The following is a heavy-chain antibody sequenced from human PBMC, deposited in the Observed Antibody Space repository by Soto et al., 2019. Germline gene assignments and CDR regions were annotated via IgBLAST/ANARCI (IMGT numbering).Heavy chain of an antibody. CDR1: GYAFTTYG. V-gene: IGHV1-18*01. CDR3: ARGRYGDY. CDR2: ISAHNGNT. J-gene: IGHJ4*02. D-gene: IGHD1-1*01. Sequence: QVHLVQSGAEVKKPGASVKVSCQGSGYAFTTYGITWVRQAPGQGLEWLGWISAHNGNTNYAQKLQGRVTVTRDTSTSTAYMKLMSLRYDDTAVYYCARGRYGDYWGQGALVTVSS.